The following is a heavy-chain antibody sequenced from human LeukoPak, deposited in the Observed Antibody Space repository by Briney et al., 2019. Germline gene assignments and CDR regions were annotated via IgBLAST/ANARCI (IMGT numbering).Heavy chain of an antibody. Sequence: QPGGSLRLSCAASGFTVSSNYMSWVRQAPGKGLEWVSVIYSGGSTYYADSVKGRFTISRDNAKNSLYLQMNSLRAEDTALYYCAKDIAAGSYFDYWGQGTLVTVSS. V-gene: IGHV3-53*05. J-gene: IGHJ4*02. D-gene: IGHD6-6*01. CDR3: AKDIAAGSYFDY. CDR2: IYSGGST. CDR1: GFTVSSNY.